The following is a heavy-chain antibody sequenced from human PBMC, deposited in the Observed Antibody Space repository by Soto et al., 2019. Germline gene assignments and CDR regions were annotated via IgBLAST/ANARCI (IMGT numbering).Heavy chain of an antibody. J-gene: IGHJ4*02. D-gene: IGHD1-1*01. CDR3: TRTARLQRHLRVNFDY. CDR2: ISGSGGST. V-gene: IGHV3-23*01. CDR1: GFTFSSYA. Sequence: GGSLRLSCAASGFTFSSYAMSWVRQAPGKGLEWVSAISGSGGSTYYADSVKGRFTISRDNSKNTLYLQMNSLRAEDTAVYYCTRTARLQRHLRVNFDYWGQGTLVTVSS.